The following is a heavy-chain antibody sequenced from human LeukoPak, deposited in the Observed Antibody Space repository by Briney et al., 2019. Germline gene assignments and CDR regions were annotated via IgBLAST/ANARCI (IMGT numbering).Heavy chain of an antibody. V-gene: IGHV3-73*01. CDR2: IGRRTDTYAP. J-gene: IGHJ6*03. CDR3: LVEPTYYVHV. CDR1: GFTFSVSA. Sequence: GGSVRLSCAVSGFTFSVSAMLWVRQASGKGREGGGRIGRRTDTYAPTYAASVKGRFTISIDDSKNPAYLPLNNLKLEDTAVYYCLVEPTYYVHVWGKGTKVTVSS.